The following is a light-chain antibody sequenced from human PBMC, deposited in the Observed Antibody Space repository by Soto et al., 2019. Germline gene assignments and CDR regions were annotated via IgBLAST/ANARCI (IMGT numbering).Light chain of an antibody. J-gene: IGKJ5*01. CDR3: QQYDVSPIT. CDR1: QSVRSER. Sequence: EIVLTQSPDTLSLSQGERGTLSCRASQSVRSERLAWYQHKRGQAPRLVIFDASSRATGIPERFSGSGSGTDFTLTITRLEPEDFAVYFCQQYDVSPITFGLGTRLEIK. V-gene: IGKV3-20*01. CDR2: DAS.